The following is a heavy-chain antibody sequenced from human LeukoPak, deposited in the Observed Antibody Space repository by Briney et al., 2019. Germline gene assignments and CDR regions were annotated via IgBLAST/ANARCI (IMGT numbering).Heavy chain of an antibody. CDR2: IYTSGST. Sequence: SQTLSLTCTVSGGSISSCIYYWSWIRQPAGKGLEWIGSIYTSGSTNYNPSLKSRVTISVDTPKNQFSLKLSSVTAADTAVYYRAREPIVLVPTALYYYDYWGQGTLVTVSS. D-gene: IGHD2-2*01. CDR3: AREPIVLVPTALYYYDY. J-gene: IGHJ4*02. V-gene: IGHV4-61*02. CDR1: GGSISSCIYY.